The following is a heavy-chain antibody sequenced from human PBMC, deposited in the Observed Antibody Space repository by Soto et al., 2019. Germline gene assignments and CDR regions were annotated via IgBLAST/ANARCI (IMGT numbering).Heavy chain of an antibody. D-gene: IGHD6-13*01. CDR3: ARDVYSSSGNWFDP. Sequence: ASVKVSCKASGYTFTSYGISWVRQAPGQGLEWMGWINPNSGDTNYAQKFQGWVTMTRDTSISTAYMELSRLRSDDTAVYYCARDVYSSSGNWFDPWGQGTLVTVSS. V-gene: IGHV1-2*04. CDR1: GYTFTSYG. J-gene: IGHJ5*02. CDR2: INPNSGDT.